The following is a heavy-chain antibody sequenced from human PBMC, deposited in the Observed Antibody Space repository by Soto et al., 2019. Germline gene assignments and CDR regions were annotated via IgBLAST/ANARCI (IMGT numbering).Heavy chain of an antibody. Sequence: GASVKVSCKTSGATFRKYPFSWVRQAPGQGLEWMGGIIPIFGTPNYAQKFQGRVTITTDESTTTVYLELSSLRSEDTAVYYCARVLEFRDEYVSHFDFWGQGTLVTVSS. D-gene: IGHD3-16*01. V-gene: IGHV1-69*05. CDR3: ARVLEFRDEYVSHFDF. CDR2: IIPIFGTP. CDR1: GATFRKYP. J-gene: IGHJ4*02.